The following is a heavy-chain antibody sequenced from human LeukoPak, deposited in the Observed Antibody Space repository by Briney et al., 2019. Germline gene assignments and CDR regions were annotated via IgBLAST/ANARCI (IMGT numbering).Heavy chain of an antibody. CDR3: ARTDVAVVVYDY. V-gene: IGHV4-4*07. CDR1: GGSISSYY. Sequence: SETLSLTCTVSGGSISSYYWSWIRQPAGKGLEWIGRIYTSGSTNYNPSLKSRVTISVDTSKNQFSLKLSSVTAADTAVYYCARTDVAVVVYDYWGQGTLVTVSS. J-gene: IGHJ4*02. CDR2: IYTSGST. D-gene: IGHD3-22*01.